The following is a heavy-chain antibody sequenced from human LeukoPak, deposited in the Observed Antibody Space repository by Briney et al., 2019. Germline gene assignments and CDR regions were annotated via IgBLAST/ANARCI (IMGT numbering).Heavy chain of an antibody. J-gene: IGHJ4*02. Sequence: PGRSLRLSCAASGFTFSSYGMHWVRQAPGKGLEWVANIKQDGSEKYYVDSVKGRFTISRDNAKNSLYLQMNSLRAEDTAVYYCARDFDWLFDYWGQGTLVTVSS. CDR2: IKQDGSEK. V-gene: IGHV3-7*01. D-gene: IGHD3-9*01. CDR3: ARDFDWLFDY. CDR1: GFTFSSYG.